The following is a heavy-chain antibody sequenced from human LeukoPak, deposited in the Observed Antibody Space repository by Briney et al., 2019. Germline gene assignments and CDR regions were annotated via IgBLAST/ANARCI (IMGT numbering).Heavy chain of an antibody. CDR3: ARKNIPSPRIRYSSDWNGRAFDY. CDR1: GVSISSSNW. CDR2: ISHSRST. Sequence: SETLSLTCAVSGVSISSSNWWSWVRQPPGKGLEWIGEISHSRSTNYNPSLKSRVTISVDKSKNQFSLKLSSVTAADTAVYSCARKNIPSPRIRYSSDWNGRAFDYWGQGTLVTVSS. V-gene: IGHV4-4*02. D-gene: IGHD6-25*01. J-gene: IGHJ4*02.